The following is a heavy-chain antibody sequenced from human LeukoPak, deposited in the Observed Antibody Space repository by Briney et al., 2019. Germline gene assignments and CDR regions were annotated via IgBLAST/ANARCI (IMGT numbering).Heavy chain of an antibody. CDR2: ISGSGSGGST. V-gene: IGHV3-23*01. CDR3: AKSGYNRFDY. J-gene: IGHJ4*02. CDR1: GFTFSSSA. Sequence: GGSLRLSCAASGFTFSSSAMSWVRQAPGKGLEWVSDISGSGSGGSTYYADSVKGRFTISRDNSKNTLYLQMNSLRAEDTAVYYCAKSGYNRFDYWGQGTLVTVSS. D-gene: IGHD5-24*01.